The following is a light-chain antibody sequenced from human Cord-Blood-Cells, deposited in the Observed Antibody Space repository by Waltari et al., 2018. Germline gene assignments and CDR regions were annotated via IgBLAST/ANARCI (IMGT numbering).Light chain of an antibody. V-gene: IGLV2-11*01. CDR1: SSDFGGYNS. Sequence: QSALTQPRSVSGAHGQSVTISCTGTSSDFGGYNSVFWYQEHPGKAPKLMIYDVSKRPSGVPDRFSGSKSGNTASLTISGLQAEDEADYYCCSYAGSYTNYVFGTGTKVTVL. CDR3: CSYAGSYTNYV. J-gene: IGLJ1*01. CDR2: DVS.